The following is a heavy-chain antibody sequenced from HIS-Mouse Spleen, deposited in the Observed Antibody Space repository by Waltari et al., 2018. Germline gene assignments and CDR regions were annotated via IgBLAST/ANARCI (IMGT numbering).Heavy chain of an antibody. V-gene: IGHV4-39*07. CDR1: GGSISSSSYS. CDR2: IYYSGST. D-gene: IGHD6-13*01. Sequence: QLQLQESGQGLVKPSETLSLTCTVPGGSISSSSYSLGWVRQPPGKGLEWIGSIYYSGSTYYNPSLKSRVTISVDTSKNQFSLKLSSVTAADTAVYYCAREIPYSSSWYDWYFDLWGRGTLVTVSS. J-gene: IGHJ2*01. CDR3: AREIPYSSSWYDWYFDL.